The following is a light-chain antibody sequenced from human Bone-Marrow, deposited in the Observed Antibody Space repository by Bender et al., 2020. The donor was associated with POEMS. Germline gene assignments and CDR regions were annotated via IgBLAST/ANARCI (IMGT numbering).Light chain of an antibody. CDR3: SSYTTRDTLV. Sequence: QSALTQPASVSGSPGQSITISCTGTSGDVGGYNHVSWYLQYPGKAPKLVIYDVSYRPSGVSNRFSASKSGNTASLTISGLQPEDEADYYCSSYTTRDTLVFGSGTKVTVL. CDR1: SGDVGGYNH. CDR2: DVS. V-gene: IGLV2-14*03. J-gene: IGLJ1*01.